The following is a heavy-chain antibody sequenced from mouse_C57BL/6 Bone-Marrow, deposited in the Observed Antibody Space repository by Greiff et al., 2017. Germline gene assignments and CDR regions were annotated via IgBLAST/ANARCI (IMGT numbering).Heavy chain of an antibody. Sequence: VQLQQSGPELVKPGASVKISCKASGYTFTDYYMNWVKQSHGKSLEWIGDINPNNGGTSYNQKFKGKATLTVDKSSSTAYMELRSLTSEDSAVYYCASRTVVATRDYWGQGTTLTVSS. V-gene: IGHV1-26*01. CDR2: INPNNGGT. CDR1: GYTFTDYY. D-gene: IGHD1-1*01. CDR3: ASRTVVATRDY. J-gene: IGHJ2*01.